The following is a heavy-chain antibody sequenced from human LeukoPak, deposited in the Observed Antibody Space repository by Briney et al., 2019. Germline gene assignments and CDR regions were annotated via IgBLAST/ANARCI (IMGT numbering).Heavy chain of an antibody. V-gene: IGHV3-7*01. D-gene: IGHD1-26*01. CDR1: GFTFSSYW. J-gene: IGHJ3*02. CDR2: IKQDGSEK. Sequence: RTGGSLRLSCAASGFTFSSYWMSWVRQAPGKGLEWVANIKQDGSEKYYVDSVKGRFTISRDNAKNSLYLQMNSLRAEDTAVYYCAREGSGGSYYWHAFDIWGQGTMVTVSS. CDR3: AREGSGGSYYWHAFDI.